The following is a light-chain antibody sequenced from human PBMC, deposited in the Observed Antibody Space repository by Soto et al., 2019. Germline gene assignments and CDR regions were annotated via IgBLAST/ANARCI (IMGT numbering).Light chain of an antibody. CDR3: HQTFSSPRT. J-gene: IGKJ1*01. CDR1: QRIGNY. Sequence: DVQMTQSPSSLSAFVGDRVTITCRASQRIGNYLHWYQQHPGKPPKLLIYVASSLQSGVPSRFSGSGSGTDFTLTISSLQPEDFATYYCHQTFSSPRTFGQGTKVELK. V-gene: IGKV1-39*01. CDR2: VAS.